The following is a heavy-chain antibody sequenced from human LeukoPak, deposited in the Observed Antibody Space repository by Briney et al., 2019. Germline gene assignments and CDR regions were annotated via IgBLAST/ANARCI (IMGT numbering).Heavy chain of an antibody. CDR2: IYYSGST. CDR1: GGSFSGYY. V-gene: IGHV4-59*01. Sequence: SETLSLTCAVYGGSFSGYYWSWIRQPPGKGLEWIGYIYYSGSTNYNPSLKSRVTISVDTSKNQFSLKLSSVTAADTAVYYCARGGGVAGTPYNPYDYWGQGTLVTVSS. J-gene: IGHJ4*02. D-gene: IGHD6-19*01. CDR3: ARGGGVAGTPYNPYDY.